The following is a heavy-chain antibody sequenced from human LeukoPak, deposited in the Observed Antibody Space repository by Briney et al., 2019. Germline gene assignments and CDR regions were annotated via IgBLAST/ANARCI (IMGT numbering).Heavy chain of an antibody. Sequence: SETLSLTCTVSGGSISSYYWSWIRQPPGKGLEWIGYIYYSGSTNYNPSLKSRVTMSVDTFKNQFSLKLSSVTAADTAAYYCARSGSYHHNYFDYWGQGTLVTVSS. V-gene: IGHV4-59*08. CDR1: GGSISSYY. CDR3: ARSGSYHHNYFDY. J-gene: IGHJ4*02. CDR2: IYYSGST. D-gene: IGHD1-26*01.